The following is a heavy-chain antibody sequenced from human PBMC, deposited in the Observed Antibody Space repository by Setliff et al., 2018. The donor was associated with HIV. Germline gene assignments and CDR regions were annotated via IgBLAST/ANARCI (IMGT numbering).Heavy chain of an antibody. V-gene: IGHV4-61*09. J-gene: IGHJ4*02. Sequence: SETLSLTCSVSGAPIDSDSYYWTWLRQSAGRGLVWIGHIHTSGSVNYSPSLKSRLTIKLDKSKNQFSLTLNSMTGADTAVYYCASGLIAPRFWGQGTLVTVSS. CDR2: IHTSGSV. CDR3: ASGLIAPRF. D-gene: IGHD6-6*01. CDR1: GAPIDSDSYY.